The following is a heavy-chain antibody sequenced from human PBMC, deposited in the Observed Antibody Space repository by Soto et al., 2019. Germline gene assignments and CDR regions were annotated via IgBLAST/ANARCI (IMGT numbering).Heavy chain of an antibody. D-gene: IGHD2-2*01. J-gene: IGHJ6*03. Sequence: QVQLRESGPGVVEPSQPLSLNCHVSSGSVTRGRFFWSWVRQQPGKGLEWIGHMCYSGNTHYNPSLESPVAMTVDISHYQVSLTLTAVAPADSGVYYYPRALPGGTIFYMDVWGAGTTVTVSS. CDR3: PRALPGGTIFYMDV. CDR1: SGSVTRGRFF. CDR2: MCYSGNT. V-gene: IGHV4-31*02.